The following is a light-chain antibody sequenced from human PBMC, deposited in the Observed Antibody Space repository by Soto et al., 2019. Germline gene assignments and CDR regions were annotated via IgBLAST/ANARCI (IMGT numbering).Light chain of an antibody. CDR1: SSDVGGYNY. J-gene: IGLJ2*01. CDR3: SSYKRSSTLVV. CDR2: DVS. V-gene: IGLV2-14*01. Sequence: QSALTQPASVSGSPGQSITISCTGTSSDVGGYNYVSWYQQHPGKAPKLMIYDVSNRPSGVSNRFSGSKSGNTASLTISGRQAEDEADYYCSSYKRSSTLVVFGGGTKLTVL.